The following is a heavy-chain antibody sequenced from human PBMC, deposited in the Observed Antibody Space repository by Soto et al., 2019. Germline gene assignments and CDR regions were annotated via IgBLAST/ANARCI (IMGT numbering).Heavy chain of an antibody. CDR3: ARDLTSGDY. V-gene: IGHV1-46*02. CDR1: GYIFKNYY. J-gene: IGHJ4*01. Sequence: QVQLVQSGAEVKKPGASVKISCETSGYIFKNYYIHWVRQAPGQGLEGMAIFNPFSGATNYEQRLQGRVTATMDMSTSTVYMELNTLRSEDTAMYYCARDLTSGDYWGQGTLISVSS. CDR2: FNPFSGAT. D-gene: IGHD3-3*01.